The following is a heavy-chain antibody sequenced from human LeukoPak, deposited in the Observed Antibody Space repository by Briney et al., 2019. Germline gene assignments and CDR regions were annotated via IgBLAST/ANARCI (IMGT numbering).Heavy chain of an antibody. D-gene: IGHD6-6*01. V-gene: IGHV1-69*05. Sequence: GASVKVSCKASGGTFSSYAISWVRQAPGQGVEWMGGIIPIFGTANYAQKFQGRVTITTDESTSTAYMELSSLRSEDTAVYYCASGSSSRLGDWGQGTLVTVSS. CDR3: ASGSSSRLGD. CDR2: IIPIFGTA. J-gene: IGHJ4*02. CDR1: GGTFSSYA.